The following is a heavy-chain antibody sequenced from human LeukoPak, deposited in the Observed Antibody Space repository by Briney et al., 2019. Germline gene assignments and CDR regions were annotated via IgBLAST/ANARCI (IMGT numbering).Heavy chain of an antibody. CDR3: AKDGVAAALYYYMDV. Sequence: PGGSLRLSCAASGFTFSSYGMHWVRQAPGKGLEWVAVISYDGSNKYYADSVKGRFTISRDNSKNTLYLQMNSLRAEDTAVYYCAKDGVAAALYYYMDVWGKGTTVTVSS. CDR1: GFTFSSYG. V-gene: IGHV3-30*18. J-gene: IGHJ6*03. D-gene: IGHD6-13*01. CDR2: ISYDGSNK.